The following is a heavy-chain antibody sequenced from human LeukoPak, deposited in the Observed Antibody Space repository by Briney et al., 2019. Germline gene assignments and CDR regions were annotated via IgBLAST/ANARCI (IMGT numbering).Heavy chain of an antibody. V-gene: IGHV1-69*05. CDR2: IIPIFGTA. D-gene: IGHD3-22*01. J-gene: IGHJ3*02. CDR1: GGTFSSYA. CDR3: ARVSNYYDSSDYIGDAFDI. Sequence: SVKVSCKASGGTFSSYAISWVRQAPGQGLEWMGRIIPIFGTANYAQKFQGRVTITMDESTSTAYMELSSLRSEDTAVYYCARVSNYYDSSDYIGDAFDIWGQGTMVTVSS.